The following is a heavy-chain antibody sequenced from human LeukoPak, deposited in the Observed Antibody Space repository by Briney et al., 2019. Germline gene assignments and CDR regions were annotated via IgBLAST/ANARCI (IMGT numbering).Heavy chain of an antibody. CDR3: ARDFIFAPWSDAFDI. CDR1: GGTFSSYA. CDR2: SIPIFGTA. D-gene: IGHD2-8*02. J-gene: IGHJ3*02. V-gene: IGHV1-69*13. Sequence: ASVKVSCKASGGTFSSYAISWVRQAPGQGLEWRGGSIPIFGTANYAQKFQGRVTITADESTSTAYMELSSLRSEDTAVYYCARDFIFAPWSDAFDIWGQGTMVTVSS.